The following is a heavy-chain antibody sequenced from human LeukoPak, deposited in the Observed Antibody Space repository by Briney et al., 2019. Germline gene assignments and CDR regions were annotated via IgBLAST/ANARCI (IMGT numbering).Heavy chain of an antibody. CDR1: GFTFDDYA. CDR3: ARDRVNWNYLSSVDY. V-gene: IGHV3-9*01. Sequence: GRSLRLSCATSGFTFDDYAMHWVRQAPGKGLEWVSGISWNSGSIGYADSVKGRFTISRDNAKNSLYLQMNSLRAEDTAVYYCARDRVNWNYLSSVDYWGQGTLVTVSS. D-gene: IGHD1-7*01. CDR2: ISWNSGSI. J-gene: IGHJ4*02.